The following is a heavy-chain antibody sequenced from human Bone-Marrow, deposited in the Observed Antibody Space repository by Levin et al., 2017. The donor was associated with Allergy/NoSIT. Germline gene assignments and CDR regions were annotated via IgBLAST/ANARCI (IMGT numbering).Heavy chain of an antibody. J-gene: IGHJ6*02. D-gene: IGHD1-1*01. CDR1: EYTFSAYY. CDR2: MNPTSGDT. V-gene: IGHV1-2*02. Sequence: PSASVKVSCKAFEYTFSAYYMHWLRQVPGQGLEWMGWMNPTSGDTIYAQKFQGRVTMTRDTSITTAYMELTSLTSDDMAVYYCARDLGTTAWGLAYATEFWGQGTTVTISS. CDR3: ARDLGTTAWGLAYATEF.